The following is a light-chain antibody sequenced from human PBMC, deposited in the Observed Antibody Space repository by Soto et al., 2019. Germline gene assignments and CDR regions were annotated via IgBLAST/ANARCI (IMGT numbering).Light chain of an antibody. CDR3: QHYNNWLGT. V-gene: IGKV3-15*01. J-gene: IGKJ4*01. CDR2: GAS. Sequence: EIVMTQSPAILSVSPGERATLSCRASQSVSSNLAWYQQKPGQAPRLHIYGASTRATGIPDRFSGSGSGTEFILTISSLQSEDFAVYYCQHYNNWLGTFGGGTKVDIK. CDR1: QSVSSN.